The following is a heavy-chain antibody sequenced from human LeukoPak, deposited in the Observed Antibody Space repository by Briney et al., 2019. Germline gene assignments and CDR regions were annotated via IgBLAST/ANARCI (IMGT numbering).Heavy chain of an antibody. V-gene: IGHV4-4*07. CDR1: GGSINNYY. D-gene: IGHD2-15*01. CDR2: IYTRGST. Sequence: SETLSLTCTVSGGSINNYYWSWIRQPAGKGLESIGRIYTRGSTNYNPSLKSRVTMSVDTSKNQFSLKLSSVTAADTAVYYCARGRYCSADICSGGDAFDIWGQRTMVSVSS. CDR3: ARGRYCSADICSGGDAFDI. J-gene: IGHJ3*02.